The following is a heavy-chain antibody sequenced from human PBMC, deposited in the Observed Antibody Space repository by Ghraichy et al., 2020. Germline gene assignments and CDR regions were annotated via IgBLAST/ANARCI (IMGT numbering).Heavy chain of an antibody. CDR1: GGSISSYY. D-gene: IGHD3-10*01. CDR3: ARVGLGSGSYPDY. CDR2: IYYSGST. Sequence: TLSLTCTVSGGSISSYYWSWIRQPPGKGLEWIGYIYYSGSTNYNPSLKSRVTISVDTSKNQFSLKLSSVTAADTAVYYCARVGLGSGSYPDYWGQGTLATVSS. J-gene: IGHJ4*02. V-gene: IGHV4-59*01.